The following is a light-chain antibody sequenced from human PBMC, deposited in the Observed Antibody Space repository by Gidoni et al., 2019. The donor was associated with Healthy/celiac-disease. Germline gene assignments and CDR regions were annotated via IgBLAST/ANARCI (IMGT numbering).Light chain of an antibody. V-gene: IGLV1-47*01. CDR3: AAWDDSLHVV. J-gene: IGLJ2*01. Sequence: QSVLTQPPSASGTPGQRVTISCSGSSSNSGSNYVYWYQQLPGTAPKLLIYRNNQRPSGVPDRFSGSKSGTSASLAISGLRSEDEADYYCAAWDDSLHVVFGGGTKLTVL. CDR1: SSNSGSNY. CDR2: RNN.